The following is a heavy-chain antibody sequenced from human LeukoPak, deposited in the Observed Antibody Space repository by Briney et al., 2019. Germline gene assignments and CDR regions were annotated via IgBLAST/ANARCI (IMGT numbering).Heavy chain of an antibody. CDR3: AKEPGEGGSAFDY. D-gene: IGHD3-16*01. CDR1: GFTFSSYA. J-gene: IGHJ4*02. CDR2: ISYDGSNK. Sequence: GSLRLSCAASGFTFSSYAMHWVRQAPGKGLEWVAVISYDGSNKFYADSVKGRFTISRDNSKKTVYLQMSSLTIEDTAVYYCAKEPGEGGSAFDYWGQGTLVTVYS. V-gene: IGHV3-30-3*01.